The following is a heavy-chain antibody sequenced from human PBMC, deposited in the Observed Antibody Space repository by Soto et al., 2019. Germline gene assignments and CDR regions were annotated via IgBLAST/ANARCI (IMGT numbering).Heavy chain of an antibody. CDR1: GGSISSGGYY. J-gene: IGHJ6*02. D-gene: IGHD2-2*01. CDR3: ARDLVFLDCSSTSCSPYYYGMDV. CDR2: IYYSGST. Sequence: SETLSLTCTFSGGSISSGGYYWSWIRQHPGKGLEWIGYIYYSGSTYYNPSLKSRVTISVDTSKNQFSLKLSSVTAADTAVYYCARDLVFLDCSSTSCSPYYYGMDVWGQGTTVT. V-gene: IGHV4-31*03.